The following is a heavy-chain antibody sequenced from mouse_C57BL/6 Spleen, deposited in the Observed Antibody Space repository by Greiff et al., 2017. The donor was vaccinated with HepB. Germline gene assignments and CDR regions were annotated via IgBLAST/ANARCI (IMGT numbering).Heavy chain of an antibody. D-gene: IGHD3-3*01. CDR2: ISSGGSYT. J-gene: IGHJ2*01. CDR1: GFTFSSYG. V-gene: IGHV5-6*01. Sequence: EVMLVESGGDLVKPGGSLKLSCAASGFTFSSYGMSWVRQTPDKRLEWVATISSGGSYTYYPDSVKGRFTISRDNAKNTLYLQMSSLKSEDTAMYYCARGTEGGFDYWGQGTTLTVSS. CDR3: ARGTEGGFDY.